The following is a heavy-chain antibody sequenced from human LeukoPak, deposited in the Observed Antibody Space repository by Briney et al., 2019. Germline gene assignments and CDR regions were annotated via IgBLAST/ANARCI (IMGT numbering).Heavy chain of an antibody. CDR2: INHSGST. CDR1: GGSFSGYY. D-gene: IGHD3-16*01. V-gene: IGHV4-34*01. J-gene: IGHJ4*02. Sequence: PSETLSLTCAVYGGSFSGYYWSWIRQPPGKGLEWIGEINHSGSTNYNPSLKSRVTILVDTSKNQFSLKLSSVTAADTAVYYCARRVNELGGFDYWGQGTLVTVSS. CDR3: ARRVNELGGFDY.